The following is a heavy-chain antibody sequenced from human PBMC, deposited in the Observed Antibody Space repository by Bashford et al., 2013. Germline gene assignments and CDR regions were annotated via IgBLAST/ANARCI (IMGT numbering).Heavy chain of an antibody. J-gene: IGHJ5*02. D-gene: IGHD6-19*01. Sequence: RPLLYSSETLSLTCPVSGASVRSGSYYWSWIRQPPGKGLEWIGEINHSGSTNYNPSLKSRVTISVDTSKNQFSLKLSSVTAADTAVYYCARYYGSGWYVLRYGWFRPWGQGTLVTVSS. CDR2: INHSGST. CDR1: GASVRSGSYY. CDR3: ARYYGSGWYVLRYGWFRP. V-gene: IGHV4-39*07.